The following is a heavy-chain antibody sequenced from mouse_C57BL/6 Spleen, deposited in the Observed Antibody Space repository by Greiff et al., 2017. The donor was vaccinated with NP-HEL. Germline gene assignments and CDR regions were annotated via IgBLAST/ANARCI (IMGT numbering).Heavy chain of an antibody. V-gene: IGHV1-47*01. CDR2: FHPYNDDT. CDR1: GYTFTTYP. D-gene: IGHD1-1*01. Sequence: VHLVESGAELVKPGASVKMSCKASGYTFTTYPIEWMKQNHGKSLEWIGNFHPYNDDTKYNEKFKGKATLTVEKSSSTVYLELSRLTSDDSAVYYCAIGHYYGSGYFEVWGTGTTVTVSS. J-gene: IGHJ1*03. CDR3: AIGHYYGSGYFEV.